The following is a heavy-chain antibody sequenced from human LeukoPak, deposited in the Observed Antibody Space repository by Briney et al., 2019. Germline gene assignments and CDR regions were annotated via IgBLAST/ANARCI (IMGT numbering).Heavy chain of an antibody. CDR3: ARGGNRFYFDY. J-gene: IGHJ4*02. Sequence: PSETLSLTCTVSGGSISSRLYSWAWIRQSPGKGLECIGNIYFSGSTYYSPSLKTRVTISVDTPKTLFSLNLRSVTAADTAIYYCARGGNRFYFDYWGQGALVTVSS. D-gene: IGHD3-16*01. CDR2: IYFSGST. CDR1: GGSISSRLYS. V-gene: IGHV4-39*01.